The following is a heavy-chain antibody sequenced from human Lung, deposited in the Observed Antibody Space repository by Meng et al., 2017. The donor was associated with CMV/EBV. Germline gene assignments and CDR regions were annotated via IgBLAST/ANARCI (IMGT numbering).Heavy chain of an antibody. J-gene: IGHJ4*02. CDR2: IYHSGGT. CDR1: GGSISISTW. Sequence: QLPRSGPGLVKPSGTPSSTCAVFGGSISISTWWSWVRQPPGKGLEWIGEIYHSGGTNYNPSLRGRVTISLDKSKNQFSLTLRSVTAADTAVYYCARDPYATGWAGWGQGTLVTVSS. CDR3: ARDPYATGWAG. V-gene: IGHV4-4*02. D-gene: IGHD6-19*01.